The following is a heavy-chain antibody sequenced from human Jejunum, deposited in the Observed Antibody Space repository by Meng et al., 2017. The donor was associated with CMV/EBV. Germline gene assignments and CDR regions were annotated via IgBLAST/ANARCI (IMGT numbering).Heavy chain of an antibody. J-gene: IGHJ4*02. CDR2: IKQDGSEK. Sequence: SCEASGFTFSTYWMTWVRQAPGKGLEWVANIKQDGSEKYYVDSVKGRFTISRDNAKNSLFLQMNSLRAEDTAMYYCARNARGSGYWGQGTLVTVSS. CDR3: ARNARGSGY. CDR1: GFTFSTYW. D-gene: IGHD3-10*01. V-gene: IGHV3-7*01.